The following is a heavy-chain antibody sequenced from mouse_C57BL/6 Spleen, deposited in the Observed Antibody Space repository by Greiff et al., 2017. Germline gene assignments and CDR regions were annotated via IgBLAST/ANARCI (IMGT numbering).Heavy chain of an antibody. J-gene: IGHJ3*01. Sequence: QVQLQQPGAELVKPGASVKVSCKASGYTFTSYWMHWVKQRPGQGLEWIGRIHPSDSATNYNQKFKGKATLTVDKSSSTAYMQLSSLTSEDSAVYYCAIRPGYDYDDAWFAYWGQGTLVTVSA. CDR1: GYTFTSYW. CDR3: AIRPGYDYDDAWFAY. D-gene: IGHD2-4*01. V-gene: IGHV1-74*01. CDR2: IHPSDSAT.